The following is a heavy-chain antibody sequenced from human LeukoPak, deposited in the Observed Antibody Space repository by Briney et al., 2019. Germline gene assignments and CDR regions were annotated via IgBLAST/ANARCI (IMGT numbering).Heavy chain of an antibody. D-gene: IGHD3-9*01. CDR3: ARRRIYDILTGEYTD. CDR2: IYYSGST. V-gene: IGHV4-34*01. J-gene: IGHJ4*02. CDR1: GGSFSGYY. Sequence: SETLSLTCAVYGGSFSGYYWSWIRQPPGKGLEWIGSIYYSGSTYYNPSLKSRVTISVDTSKNQFSLKLSSVTAADTAVYYCARRRIYDILTGEYTDWGQGTLVTVSS.